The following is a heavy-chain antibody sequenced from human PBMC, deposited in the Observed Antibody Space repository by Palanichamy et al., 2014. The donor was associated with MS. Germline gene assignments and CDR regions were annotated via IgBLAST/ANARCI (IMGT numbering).Heavy chain of an antibody. CDR1: GFTFSSYE. J-gene: IGHJ4*02. CDR2: ISSSGSTI. CDR3: AREYRSSAGKAADH. V-gene: IGHV3-48*03. D-gene: IGHD6-6*01. Sequence: GGGLVQPGGSLRLSCAVSGFTFSSYEMNWVRQAPGKGLEWVSYISSSGSTIYYADSVKGRFTISRDNAKNSLYLQMNSLRVEDTAVYYCAREYRSSAGKAADHWGQGTLVTVSS.